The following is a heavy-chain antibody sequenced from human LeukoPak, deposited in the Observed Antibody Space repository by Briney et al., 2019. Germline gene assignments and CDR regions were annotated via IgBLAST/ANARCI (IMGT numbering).Heavy chain of an antibody. D-gene: IGHD4-17*01. Sequence: SETLSLTCAVSGGSISTSNWWSWVRQPPGKGLEWIGEIYHSGSTYYNPSLKSRVTISVDTSKNQFSLKLSSVTAADTAVYYCASGYGEDYYYYYMDVWGKGTTVTVSS. V-gene: IGHV4-4*02. CDR1: GGSISTSNW. J-gene: IGHJ6*03. CDR2: IYHSGST. CDR3: ASGYGEDYYYYYMDV.